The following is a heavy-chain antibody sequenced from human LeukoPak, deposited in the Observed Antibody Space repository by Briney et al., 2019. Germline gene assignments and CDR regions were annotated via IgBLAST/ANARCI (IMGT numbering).Heavy chain of an antibody. J-gene: IGHJ4*02. Sequence: PGGSLRLSCAASGFTFSSDSMNWVRQAPGKGVGGGSSISSSSSEIYYADSVKGRFTISRENAKNSLYLQMNSLRAEDTAVYYCASCSSSSLNDYWGQGTLVTVSS. V-gene: IGHV3-21*01. CDR2: ISSSSSEI. CDR1: GFTFSSDS. D-gene: IGHD6-6*01. CDR3: ASCSSSSLNDY.